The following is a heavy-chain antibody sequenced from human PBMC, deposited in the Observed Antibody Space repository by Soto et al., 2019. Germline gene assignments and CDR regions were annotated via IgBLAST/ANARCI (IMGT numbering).Heavy chain of an antibody. CDR3: ASYDFLPGYYHDY. V-gene: IGHV4-39*07. J-gene: IGHJ4*02. D-gene: IGHD3-9*01. CDR2: IYYTGNT. CDR1: GDSVSRSSYY. Sequence: SETLSLTCTVPGDSVSRSSYYWGWVRQPPGKGLEWIGSIYYTGNTYYNPSLKTRATISVDTSKNQFSLKLSSVTAADTAVYYCASYDFLPGYYHDYWGQGTLVTVSS.